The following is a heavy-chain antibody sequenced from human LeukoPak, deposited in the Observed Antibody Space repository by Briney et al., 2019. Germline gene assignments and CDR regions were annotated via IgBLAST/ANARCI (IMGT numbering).Heavy chain of an antibody. D-gene: IGHD6-13*01. V-gene: IGHV1-18*01. Sequence: EASLKVSCKASGYTFTSSGISWVRQAPGQGVEWMGWISAYNGNTNYAQKPQGRVSMTTDTSTSTAYMELRSLRSDDTDVYSSAREHIAAAGRNVFDIWGQGTMVTVSS. CDR1: GYTFTSSG. J-gene: IGHJ3*02. CDR3: AREHIAAAGRNVFDI. CDR2: ISAYNGNT.